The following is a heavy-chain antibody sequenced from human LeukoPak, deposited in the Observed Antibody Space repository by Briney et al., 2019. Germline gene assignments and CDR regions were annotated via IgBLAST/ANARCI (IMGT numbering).Heavy chain of an antibody. CDR3: ARAVVMDNAFDI. D-gene: IGHD3-22*01. CDR2: ISAYNGNT. V-gene: IGHV1-18*01. Sequence: ASVKVSCKASGYTFTSYGISWVRQAPGQGLEWMGWISAYNGNTNYAQKLQGRVTMTTGTPTSTAYMELRSLRSDDTAVYYCARAVVMDNAFDIWGQGTMVTVSS. CDR1: GYTFTSYG. J-gene: IGHJ3*02.